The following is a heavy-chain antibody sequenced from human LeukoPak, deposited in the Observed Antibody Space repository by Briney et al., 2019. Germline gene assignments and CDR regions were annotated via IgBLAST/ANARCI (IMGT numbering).Heavy chain of an antibody. CDR3: ARDQEAFDY. CDR1: GYTFTCYD. V-gene: IGHV1-8*01. Sequence: ASVKVSCKASGYTFTCYDINWVRRATGQGLEWMGWMNPNNGNTGYAQKFQGRVTMARNTSISTAYMELSGLRSEDTAIYYCARDQEAFDYWGQGTLVTVSS. J-gene: IGHJ4*02. CDR2: MNPNNGNT.